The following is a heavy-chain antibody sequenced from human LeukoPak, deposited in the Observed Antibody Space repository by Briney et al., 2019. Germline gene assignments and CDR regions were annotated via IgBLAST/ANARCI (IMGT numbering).Heavy chain of an antibody. CDR1: GGSFSGYY. D-gene: IGHD5-12*01. V-gene: IGHV4-34*01. J-gene: IGHJ4*02. CDR2: INHSGST. Sequence: PSETLCLTCAVYGGSFSGYYWSWIRQPPGKGLEWIGEINHSGSTNYNPSLKTRVTISVDTSKNQFSLKLSSVTAADTAVYYCASFRGYSGYPIDYWGQGTLVTVSS. CDR3: ASFRGYSGYPIDY.